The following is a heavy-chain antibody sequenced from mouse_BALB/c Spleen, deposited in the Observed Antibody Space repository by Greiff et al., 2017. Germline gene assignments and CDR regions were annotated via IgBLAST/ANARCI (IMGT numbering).Heavy chain of an antibody. CDR3: AYYYGSSYVWFAY. CDR1: GYSITSDYA. Sequence: VQLQQSGPGLVKPSQSLSLTCTVTGYSITSDYAWNWIRQFPGNKLEWMGYISYSGSTSYNPSLKSRISITRDTSKNQFFLQLNSVTTEDTATYYCAYYYGSSYVWFAYWGQGTLVTVSA. CDR2: ISYSGST. D-gene: IGHD1-1*01. J-gene: IGHJ3*01. V-gene: IGHV3-2*02.